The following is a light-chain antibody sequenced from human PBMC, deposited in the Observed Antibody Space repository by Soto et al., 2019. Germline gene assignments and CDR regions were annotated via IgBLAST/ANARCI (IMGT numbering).Light chain of an antibody. CDR3: SSYTSSSPPVV. J-gene: IGLJ2*01. CDR2: DVS. Sequence: QSALTQPASVSGSPGQSITISCTGTSSDVGGYNYVSWYQQHPGKAPQLMIYDVSNRPPGVSNRFSGSKSGNTASLPISGLQAEDEADYYCSSYTSSSPPVVFGGGTKLTVL. CDR1: SSDVGGYNY. V-gene: IGLV2-14*01.